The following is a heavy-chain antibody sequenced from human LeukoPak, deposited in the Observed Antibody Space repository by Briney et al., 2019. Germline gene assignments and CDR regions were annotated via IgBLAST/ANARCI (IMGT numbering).Heavy chain of an antibody. CDR3: ASDGGNYDDAFDI. CDR1: GGSISSSSYY. Sequence: PSETLSLTCTVSGGSISSSSYYWGWIRQPPGKGLEWIGSIYYSGSTYYNPSLKSRVTISVDTSKNQFSLKLSSVTAADTAVYYCASDGGNYDDAFDIWGQGTMVTVSS. CDR2: IYYSGST. D-gene: IGHD4-23*01. V-gene: IGHV4-39*01. J-gene: IGHJ3*02.